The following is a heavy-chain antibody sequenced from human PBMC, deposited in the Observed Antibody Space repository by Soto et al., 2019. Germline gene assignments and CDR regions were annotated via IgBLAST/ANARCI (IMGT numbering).Heavy chain of an antibody. D-gene: IGHD6-13*01. CDR1: GFTFSKAW. CDR2: IKSKVEEETV. J-gene: IGHJ5*02. Sequence: GGSLSLACAASGFTFSKAWMSWVRQAPGKGLEWVGRIKSKVEEETVFYAASVKGRFTVSRDASAHTAYLQMSSLITEDTAMYYCVAYSRGKAAPSFDRCGQGTLVTVSS. V-gene: IGHV3-15*01. CDR3: VAYSRGKAAPSFDR.